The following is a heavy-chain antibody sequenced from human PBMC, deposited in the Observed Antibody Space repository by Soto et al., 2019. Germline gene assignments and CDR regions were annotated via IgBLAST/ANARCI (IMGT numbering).Heavy chain of an antibody. CDR3: AKAPAYYYGSGTSHFDY. Sequence: GGSLRLSCEASGFLFSTYVMSWVRQVPGKGLEWVSGISGSAGSTYYADSVKGRFTISRDNSKNTLYLQMNSLRVEDTAVYYCAKAPAYYYGSGTSHFDYWGQGTLVTVYS. J-gene: IGHJ4*02. CDR2: ISGSAGST. D-gene: IGHD3-10*01. CDR1: GFLFSTYV. V-gene: IGHV3-23*01.